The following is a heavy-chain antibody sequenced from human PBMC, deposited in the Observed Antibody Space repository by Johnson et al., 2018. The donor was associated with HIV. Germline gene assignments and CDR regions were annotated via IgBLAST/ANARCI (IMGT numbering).Heavy chain of an antibody. Sequence: VQLVESGGGLVQPGGSLRLSCAASGFTLSSYWMHWVRQAPGKGLEWVSLISWYGGSTYYADSVKGRFTISRDNSKNTLYLQMNSLTAGDTAVYYCARGYYYGSGSYYNSGAFDIWGQGTMVTVSS. CDR3: ARGYYYGSGSYYNSGAFDI. V-gene: IGHV3-74*01. J-gene: IGHJ3*02. CDR1: GFTLSSYW. D-gene: IGHD3-10*01. CDR2: ISWYGGST.